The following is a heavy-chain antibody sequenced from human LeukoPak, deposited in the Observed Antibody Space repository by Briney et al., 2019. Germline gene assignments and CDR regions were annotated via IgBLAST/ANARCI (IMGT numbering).Heavy chain of an antibody. V-gene: IGHV3-21*01. D-gene: IGHD6-6*01. CDR1: GFTFSSYS. Sequence: GGSLRLSCAASGFTFSSYSMNWVRQAPGKGLEWVSSISSSSSYIYYADSVKGRFTISRDNAKNSLYLQMNSLRAEDTAVYYCARDLFSSSSDGEYYFDYWGQGTLVTVFS. J-gene: IGHJ4*02. CDR3: ARDLFSSSSDGEYYFDY. CDR2: ISSSSSYI.